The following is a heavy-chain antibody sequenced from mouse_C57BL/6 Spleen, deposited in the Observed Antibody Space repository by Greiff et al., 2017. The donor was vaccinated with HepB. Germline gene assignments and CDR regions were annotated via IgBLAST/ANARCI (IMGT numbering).Heavy chain of an antibody. V-gene: IGHV1-80*01. Sequence: VQLQQSGAELVKPGASVKISCKASGYAFSSYWMNWVKQRPGKGLEWIGQIYPGDGDTNYNGKFKGKATLTADKSSSTAYMQLSSLTSEDSAVYFCARGRKYDYDGFAYWGQGTLVTVSA. CDR2: IYPGDGDT. CDR1: GYAFSSYW. CDR3: ARGRKYDYDGFAY. J-gene: IGHJ3*01. D-gene: IGHD2-4*01.